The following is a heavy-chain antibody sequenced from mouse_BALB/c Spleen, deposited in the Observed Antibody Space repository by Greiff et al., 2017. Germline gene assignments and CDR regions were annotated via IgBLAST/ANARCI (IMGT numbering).Heavy chain of an antibody. CDR3: ERQGGSDSSSYGAMDY. CDR2: ISSGGSYT. J-gene: IGHJ4*01. V-gene: IGHV5-6*01. D-gene: IGHD3-2*01. CDR1: GFTFSSYG. Sequence: EVKLVESGGDLVKPGGSLKLSCAASGFTFSSYGMSWVRQTPDKRLEWVAAISSGGSYTYYPDSVKGRFTISRDNAKNTLYLQMSSLKSEDTAMSYCERQGGSDSSSYGAMDYWGQGTSVTVSS.